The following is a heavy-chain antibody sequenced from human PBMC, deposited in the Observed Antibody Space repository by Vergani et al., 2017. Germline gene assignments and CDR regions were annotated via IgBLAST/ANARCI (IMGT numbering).Heavy chain of an antibody. CDR3: ARGGGGYRSDFDY. D-gene: IGHD5-18*01. J-gene: IGHJ4*02. CDR2: ISSNGGST. V-gene: IGHV3-64*01. CDR1: GFTFSSYA. Sequence: EVQLVESGGGLVQPGGSLRLSCAASGFTFSSYAMHWVRQAPGKGLEYVSAISSNGGSTYYANSVKGRFTISRDNSKNTLYLQMGSLRAEDMAVYYCARGGGGYRSDFDYWGQGTLVTVSS.